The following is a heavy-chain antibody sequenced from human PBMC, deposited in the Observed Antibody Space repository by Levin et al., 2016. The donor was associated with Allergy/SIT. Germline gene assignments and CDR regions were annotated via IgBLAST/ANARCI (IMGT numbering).Heavy chain of an antibody. V-gene: IGHV4-59*08. J-gene: IGHJ4*02. D-gene: IGHD5-18*01. CDR2: IYYSGST. CDR1: GGSLSPYH. CDR3: TRRYSYGWIDY. Sequence: SETLSLTCSVSGGSLSPYHWNWIRQPPGKGLEWIGYIYYSGSTNYNPSLKSRVTISVDTSKNQFSLKLSSVTAADTAVYYCTRRYSYGWIDYWGQGTLVTVSS.